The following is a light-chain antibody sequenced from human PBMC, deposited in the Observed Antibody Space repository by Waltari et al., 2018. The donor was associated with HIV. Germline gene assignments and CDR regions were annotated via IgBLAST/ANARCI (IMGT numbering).Light chain of an antibody. CDR2: GNS. Sequence: QSVLTQPPSVSGAPGQRVTISCTGSSSNIGAGYDVHWYQQLPGTAPKPLLYGNSHRPSGVPDPLPASKSRPAASLALTGLQAGDVADYYGQSYVSCLRGSAVFGGGTKLTVL. CDR1: SSNIGAGYD. CDR3: QSYVSCLRGSAV. J-gene: IGLJ3*02. V-gene: IGLV1-40*01.